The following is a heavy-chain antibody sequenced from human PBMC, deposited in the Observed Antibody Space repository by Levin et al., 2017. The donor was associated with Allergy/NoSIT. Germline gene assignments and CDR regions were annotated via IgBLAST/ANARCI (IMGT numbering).Heavy chain of an antibody. CDR3: ARTDHYYAGSRTVDF. Sequence: ASVKVSCKASGYTFTSYDVNWVRQATGQGLEWMGWMNPNTGSAGYVQKFQGRVTMTRDTSTSTAYMELTSLTSEDTAVYFCARTDHYYAGSRTVDFWGQGTLVTVSS. CDR1: GYTFTSYD. J-gene: IGHJ4*02. V-gene: IGHV1-8*01. D-gene: IGHD3-10*01. CDR2: MNPNTGSA.